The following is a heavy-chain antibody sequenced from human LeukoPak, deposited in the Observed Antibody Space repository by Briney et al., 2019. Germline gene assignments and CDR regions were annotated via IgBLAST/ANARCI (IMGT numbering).Heavy chain of an antibody. Sequence: ASVKVSCKASGYTFTSYGISWVRQAPGQGLEWMGWISAYNGNTNYAQKLQGRVTMTTDTSTSTAYMELRSLRSDDTAVYYCARESYYGSGSSPLCDYWGQGTLVTVSS. J-gene: IGHJ4*02. D-gene: IGHD3-10*01. CDR1: GYTFTSYG. CDR3: ARESYYGSGSSPLCDY. V-gene: IGHV1-18*01. CDR2: ISAYNGNT.